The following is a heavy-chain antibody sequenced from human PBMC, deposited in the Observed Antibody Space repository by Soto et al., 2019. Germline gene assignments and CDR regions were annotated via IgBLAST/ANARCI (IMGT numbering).Heavy chain of an antibody. CDR1: GGTFSSYA. CDR3: ARDRIAAAGTSVRYYYYGMDV. V-gene: IGHV1-69*13. CDR2: IIPIFGTA. Sequence: SVKVSCKASGGTFSSYAISWVRQAPGQGLEWMGGIIPIFGTANYAQKFQGRVTITADESTSTAYMELSSLRSEDTAVYYCARDRIAAAGTSVRYYYYGMDVWGQGTTVTVSS. D-gene: IGHD6-13*01. J-gene: IGHJ6*02.